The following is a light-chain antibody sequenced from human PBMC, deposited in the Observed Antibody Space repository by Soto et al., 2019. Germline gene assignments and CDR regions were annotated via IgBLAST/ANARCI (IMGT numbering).Light chain of an antibody. J-gene: IGKJ1*01. CDR1: QSISRY. V-gene: IGKV1-5*01. CDR3: QQYNSYSWT. Sequence: DIQMTQSPSSLSASVGDRVTITCRASQSISRYLSWYQQKPGKAPKLLIYATSSLESGVPSRFSGSGSGTEFTLTISSLQPDDFATYYCQQYNSYSWTFGQGTKVDIK. CDR2: ATS.